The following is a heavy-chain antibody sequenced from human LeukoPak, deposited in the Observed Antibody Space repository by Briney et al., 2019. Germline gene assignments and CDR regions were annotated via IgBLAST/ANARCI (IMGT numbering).Heavy chain of an antibody. Sequence: PWETLSLTCTVSGGSISSSNYYWGWIRQPPGKGLEWIGSIYYSGNTYYNPSLKSRVTLSVDTSKNHFSLNLNSVTAADTAMYYCARHAYYDFVTGLFDPWGQGTLVTVSS. CDR3: ARHAYYDFVTGLFDP. D-gene: IGHD3-3*01. J-gene: IGHJ5*02. V-gene: IGHV4-39*01. CDR1: GGSISSSNYY. CDR2: IYYSGNT.